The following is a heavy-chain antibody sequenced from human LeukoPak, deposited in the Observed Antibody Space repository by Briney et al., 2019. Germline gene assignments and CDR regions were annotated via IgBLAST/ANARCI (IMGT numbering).Heavy chain of an antibody. V-gene: IGHV1-2*02. D-gene: IGHD4-17*01. CDR1: GYTFTGYY. Sequence: ASVKVSCKASGYTFTGYYMHWVRQAPGQGLEWMGWINPNSGGISYAQKFQGRVTMTRDMSTSTAYMELSSLRSDDTVVYYCARDGLFYGDYEPFDFWGQGTLVTVSS. J-gene: IGHJ4*02. CDR2: INPNSGGI. CDR3: ARDGLFYGDYEPFDF.